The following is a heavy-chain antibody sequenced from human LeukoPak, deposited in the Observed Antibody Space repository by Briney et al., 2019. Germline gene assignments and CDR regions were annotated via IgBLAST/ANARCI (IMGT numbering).Heavy chain of an antibody. CDR2: MNPNSGNT. D-gene: IGHD6-13*01. CDR3: ARGRGFTSSSWYNWFDP. CDR1: GYTFTSYD. J-gene: IGHJ5*02. V-gene: IGHV1-8*03. Sequence: ASVKVSCKASGYTFTSYDINWVRQATGQGLEWMGWMNPNSGNTGYAQKFQGRVTITRNTSISTAYMELSSLRSEDTAVYYCARGRGFTSSSWYNWFDPWGQGTLVTVPS.